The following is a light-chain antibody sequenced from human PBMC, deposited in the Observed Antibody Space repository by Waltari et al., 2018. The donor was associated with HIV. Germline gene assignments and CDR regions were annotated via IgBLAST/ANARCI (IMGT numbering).Light chain of an antibody. CDR1: SPNIGSNS. V-gene: IGLV1-44*01. J-gene: IGLJ3*02. CDR2: SNI. Sequence: HFVLTQPPSASGTPGQRVTISCSGGSPNIGSNSVNWYQLVPGTAPKVLIYSNILLPSVFPDRFSASKSGSSTSLAISGLQAEDEADYYCSSWDVGLNGWVFGGGTKLTVL. CDR3: SSWDVGLNGWV.